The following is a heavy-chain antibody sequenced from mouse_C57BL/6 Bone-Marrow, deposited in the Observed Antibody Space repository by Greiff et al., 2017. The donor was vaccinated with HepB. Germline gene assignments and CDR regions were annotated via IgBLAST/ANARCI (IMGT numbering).Heavy chain of an antibody. D-gene: IGHD1-1*01. CDR1: GYAFSSSW. J-gene: IGHJ3*01. CDR3: ARETHYYGSMFAY. V-gene: IGHV1-82*01. CDR2: IYPGDGDT. Sequence: QVQLQQSGPELVKPGASVKISCKASGYAFSSSWMNWVKQRPGKGLEWIGRIYPGDGDTNYNGKFKGKARLTADKSSSTAYMQLSSLTSEDSAVYFCARETHYYGSMFAYWGQGTLVTVSA.